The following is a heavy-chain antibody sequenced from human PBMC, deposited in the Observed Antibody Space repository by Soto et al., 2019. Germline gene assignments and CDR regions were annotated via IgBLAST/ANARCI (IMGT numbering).Heavy chain of an antibody. J-gene: IGHJ5*02. CDR3: AMGFYYDILTGYYLNWFYP. Sequence: SVKVACKASGGTFSSYAISWVRQAPGQGLEWMGGIIPIFGTANYAQKFQGRVTITADESTSTAYMEMSSLRSEDTAVYYCAMGFYYDILTGYYLNWFYPWGQGTLVTVSS. CDR2: IIPIFGTA. V-gene: IGHV1-69*13. CDR1: GGTFSSYA. D-gene: IGHD3-9*01.